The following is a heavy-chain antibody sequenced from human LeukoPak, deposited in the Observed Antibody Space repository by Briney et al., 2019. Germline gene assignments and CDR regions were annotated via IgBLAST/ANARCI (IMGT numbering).Heavy chain of an antibody. CDR3: AKDINYDSSGYYDY. D-gene: IGHD3-22*01. V-gene: IGHV3-9*01. CDR2: ISWNSGSI. Sequence: GGSLRLSCAASGFTFDDYAMHWVRQAPGKGLEWVSGISWNSGSIAYADSAKGRFTISRDNAKNSLYLQMNSLRAEDTALYYCAKDINYDSSGYYDYWGQGTLVTVSS. J-gene: IGHJ4*02. CDR1: GFTFDDYA.